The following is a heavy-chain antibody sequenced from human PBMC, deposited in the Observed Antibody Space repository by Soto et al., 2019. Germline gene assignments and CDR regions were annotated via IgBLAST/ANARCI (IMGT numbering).Heavy chain of an antibody. CDR2: ISSGSKTI. J-gene: IGHJ4*02. V-gene: IGHV3-48*02. D-gene: IGHD3-9*01. Sequence: PGGSLRLSCAASGFNFSGYSVNWVRQAPGKGLEWVSYISSGSKTIYYAESVKGRFTVSRDNARNSQYLQMNSLRDEDTAVYYCAREDILGVRSFDYWGQGTLVTVSS. CDR3: AREDILGVRSFDY. CDR1: GFNFSGYS.